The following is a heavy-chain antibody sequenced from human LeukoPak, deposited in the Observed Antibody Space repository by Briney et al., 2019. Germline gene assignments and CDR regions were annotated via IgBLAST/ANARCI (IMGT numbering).Heavy chain of an antibody. D-gene: IGHD3-22*01. Sequence: SETLSLTCTVSGGSISRSSYHWGWIRQPPGKGLEWIGSIYYSGSTYYNPSLKSRVTISVDTSKNQFSLKLSSVTAADTAVYYCARVSGITMIVVVPEDGFDIWGQGTMVTVSS. CDR3: ARVSGITMIVVVPEDGFDI. CDR1: GGSISRSSYH. CDR2: IYYSGST. V-gene: IGHV4-39*01. J-gene: IGHJ3*02.